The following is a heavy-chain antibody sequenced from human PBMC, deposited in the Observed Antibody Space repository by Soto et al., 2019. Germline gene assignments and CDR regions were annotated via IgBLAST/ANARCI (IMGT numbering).Heavy chain of an antibody. D-gene: IGHD3-3*01. CDR3: ANVPEYNFWSGYRYYFDY. CDR2: TNGGGGST. V-gene: IGHV3-23*01. CDR1: GFTPRNHV. Sequence: PGGSLRLSCAPSGFTPRNHVMNWVRQPPGKGLEWVSATNGGGGSTVYADSVKGRFTISRDNSKNTRYLQMHSLRADDTAVYYCANVPEYNFWSGYRYYFDYWGQGTLVTVSS. J-gene: IGHJ4*02.